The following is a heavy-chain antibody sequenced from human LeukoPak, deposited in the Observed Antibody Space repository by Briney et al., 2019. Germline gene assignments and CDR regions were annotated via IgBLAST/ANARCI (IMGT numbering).Heavy chain of an antibody. D-gene: IGHD5-12*01. CDR2: ISGGGTT. J-gene: IGHJ4*02. V-gene: IGHV3-23*01. CDR3: AKDREGLSSGYDLEYFDY. CDR1: GFTFSSYA. Sequence: PGGSLRLSCAASGFTFSSYAMNWVRQAPGKGLEWVSAISGGGTTYYADSVKGRFTISRDNSKNTLFLRMNSLRAEDTAVYYCAKDREGLSSGYDLEYFDYWGQGTLVTVSS.